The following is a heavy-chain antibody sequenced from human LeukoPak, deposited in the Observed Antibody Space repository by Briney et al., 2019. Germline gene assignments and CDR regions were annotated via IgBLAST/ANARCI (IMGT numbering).Heavy chain of an antibody. D-gene: IGHD1-26*01. Sequence: SETLSRTCTVSGGSISSGGYYWSWIRQHPGKGLEWIGYIYYSGSTYYNPSLKSRVTISVDTSKNQFSLKLSSVTAADTAVYYCARRTRSGSYCGFDYWGQGTLVTASS. CDR2: IYYSGST. CDR1: GGSISSGGYY. J-gene: IGHJ4*02. CDR3: ARRTRSGSYCGFDY. V-gene: IGHV4-31*03.